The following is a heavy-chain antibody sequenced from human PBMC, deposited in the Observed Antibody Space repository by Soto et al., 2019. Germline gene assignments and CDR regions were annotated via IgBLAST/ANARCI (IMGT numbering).Heavy chain of an antibody. Sequence: PGGSLRLSCAASGFTFSSYGMHWVRQAPGKGLEGGAVISYDGSNKYYADSVKGRFTISRDNSKNTLYLQMNSLRAEDTAVYYCAKQGRREDIMITFGGVIVTPYYFDYWGQGTLVTVSS. CDR1: GFTFSSYG. CDR2: ISYDGSNK. CDR3: AKQGRREDIMITFGGVIVTPYYFDY. V-gene: IGHV3-30*18. J-gene: IGHJ4*02. D-gene: IGHD3-16*02.